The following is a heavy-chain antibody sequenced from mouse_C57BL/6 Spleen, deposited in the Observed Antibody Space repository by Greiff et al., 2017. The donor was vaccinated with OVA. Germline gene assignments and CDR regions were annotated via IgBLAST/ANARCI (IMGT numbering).Heavy chain of an antibody. D-gene: IGHD1-3*01. J-gene: IGHJ2*01. Sequence: EVQLQQSGPELVKPGASVKIPCKASGYTFTDYNMDWVKQSHGKSLEWIGDINPNNGGTIYNQKFKGKATLTVDKSSSTAYMELRSLTSEDTAVYYCARGEKLTYYLDYWGQGTTLTVSS. V-gene: IGHV1-18*01. CDR1: GYTFTDYN. CDR2: INPNNGGT. CDR3: ARGEKLTYYLDY.